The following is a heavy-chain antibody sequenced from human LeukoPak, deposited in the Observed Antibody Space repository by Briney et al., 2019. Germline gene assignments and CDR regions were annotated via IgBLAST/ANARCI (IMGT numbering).Heavy chain of an antibody. V-gene: IGHV4-59*08. CDR2: IYSSGTT. Sequence: SETLSLTCNVSDGSSGRYYWSWIWQPPGKGLEWIGYIYSSGTTNYNPSLKSRVTLSVDTSKNQFSLKLNSVTAADTAVYYCARHVSYTGDAFDIWGQGTMVTVSS. J-gene: IGHJ3*02. CDR1: DGSSGRYY. D-gene: IGHD1-26*01. CDR3: ARHVSYTGDAFDI.